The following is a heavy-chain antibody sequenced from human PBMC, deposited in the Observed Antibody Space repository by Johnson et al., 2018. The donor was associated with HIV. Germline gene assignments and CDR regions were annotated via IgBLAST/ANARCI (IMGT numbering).Heavy chain of an antibody. J-gene: IGHJ3*02. D-gene: IGHD2-21*01. CDR2: IGTTGDT. Sequence: VQLVESGGGLVQPGGSLRLSCAASGFTFSNYDMHWVRQVTGKGLEWVSSIGTTGDTYYPGSVKGRFTISRDNAKNSLFLQMNSLRVDDTAVYYCARGGGCGGDCYSGYDAFDIWGQGTMVTVSS. CDR3: ARGGGCGGDCYSGYDAFDI. CDR1: GFTFSNYD. V-gene: IGHV3-13*01.